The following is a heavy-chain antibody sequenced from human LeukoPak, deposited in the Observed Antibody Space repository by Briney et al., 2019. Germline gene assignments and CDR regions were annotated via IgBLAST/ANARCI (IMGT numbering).Heavy chain of an antibody. D-gene: IGHD3-22*01. V-gene: IGHV3-7*01. CDR2: IKQDGSEK. J-gene: IGHJ4*02. CDR3: ARYRRYYEFFEY. CDR1: RFTFCDYW. Sequence: GGSLRLSRTASRFTFCDYWMSWVRQAPGKGLEWVANIKQDGSEKYHVDSVKGRFTISRDNAKKSLYLQMNSLRADETAVYYCARYRRYYEFFEYWGQGTPVTVSS.